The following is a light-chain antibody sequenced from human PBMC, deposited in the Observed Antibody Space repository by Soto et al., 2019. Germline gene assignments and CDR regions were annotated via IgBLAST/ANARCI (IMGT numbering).Light chain of an antibody. Sequence: GLTQSLAPLTLSPGERATLSCRASQSVSTYLAWFQQKPGQAPRLLIYDASTRATGIPARFSGSGSGTDFTLSVCWFETEDLPIYYCQKPLSWVTFGQGTRLEI. CDR1: QSVSTY. CDR2: DAS. CDR3: QKPLSWVT. V-gene: IGKV3-11*01. J-gene: IGKJ5*01.